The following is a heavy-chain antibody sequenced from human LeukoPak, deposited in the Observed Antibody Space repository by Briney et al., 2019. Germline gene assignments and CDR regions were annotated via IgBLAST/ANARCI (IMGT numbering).Heavy chain of an antibody. V-gene: IGHV4-34*01. Sequence: SETLSLTCTVSGGSISSYSWTWIRQPPGKGLEWIGDINHSGSTNYNPSLKSRVTISVDTSKNQFSLRLSSVTAADTAVYFCARASAYSSSSGVNYWGQGTLVTVSS. D-gene: IGHD6-6*01. CDR1: GGSISSYS. CDR3: ARASAYSSSSGVNY. J-gene: IGHJ4*02. CDR2: INHSGST.